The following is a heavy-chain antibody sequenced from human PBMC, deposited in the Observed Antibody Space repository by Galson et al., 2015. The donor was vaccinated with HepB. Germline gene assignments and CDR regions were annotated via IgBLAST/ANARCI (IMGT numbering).Heavy chain of an antibody. D-gene: IGHD3-10*01. J-gene: IGHJ5*02. Sequence: SVKVSCKASGGTFTSYYMHWVRQAPGQGLEWMGIINPSGGSTSYAQKFQGRVTMTRDTSTSTVYMELSSLRSEDTAVYYCARDLKGITMVQGVIITLNWFDPWGQGTLVTVSS. CDR3: ARDLKGITMVQGVIITLNWFDP. CDR2: INPSGGST. V-gene: IGHV1-46*03. CDR1: GGTFTSYY.